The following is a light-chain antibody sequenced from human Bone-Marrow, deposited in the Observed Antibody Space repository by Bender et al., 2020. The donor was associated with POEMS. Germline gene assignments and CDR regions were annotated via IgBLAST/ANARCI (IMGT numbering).Light chain of an antibody. CDR2: EGS. Sequence: HSALTQPASVSGSPGQSITISCTRSGSDVGNYKLVSWYQQHPDKAPKLIIYEGSERPSGVSDRFSGSKSGNTASLTISGLQADDEANYYCNSYTSTNTPYVFGSGTKVTVL. J-gene: IGLJ1*01. V-gene: IGLV2-14*02. CDR3: NSYTSTNTPYV. CDR1: GSDVGNYKL.